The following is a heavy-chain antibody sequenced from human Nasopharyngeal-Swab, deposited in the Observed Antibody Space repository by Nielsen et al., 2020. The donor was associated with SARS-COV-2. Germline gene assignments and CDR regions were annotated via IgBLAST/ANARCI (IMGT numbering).Heavy chain of an antibody. D-gene: IGHD1-26*01. CDR2: INHSGST. V-gene: IGHV4-34*01. CDR3: ARVRAWELRYYYYGMDV. CDR1: VGSFSGYY. Sequence: SATLSLTCAVYVGSFSGYYLSWIRQPPGKGLEWIGEINHSGSTNYNPYLKSRLTISVDTSKNQFSLKLSSVTAADTAVYYCARVRAWELRYYYYGMDVWGQGTTVTVSS. J-gene: IGHJ6*02.